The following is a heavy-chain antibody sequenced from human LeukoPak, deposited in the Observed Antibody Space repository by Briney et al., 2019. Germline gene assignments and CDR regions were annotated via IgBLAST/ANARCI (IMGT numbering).Heavy chain of an antibody. D-gene: IGHD2-2*01. J-gene: IGHJ4*02. CDR3: ARQEVYCSSTSCYARGYSYGTFFDY. V-gene: IGHV4-39*01. Sequence: SETLSLTCTVSGGSISSSSYYWGWIRQPPGKGLEWIGSIYYSGSTYYNPSLKSRVTISVDTSKNQFSLKLSSVTAADTAVYYCARQEVYCSSTSCYARGYSYGTFFDYWGQGTLVTVSS. CDR1: GGSISSSSYY. CDR2: IYYSGST.